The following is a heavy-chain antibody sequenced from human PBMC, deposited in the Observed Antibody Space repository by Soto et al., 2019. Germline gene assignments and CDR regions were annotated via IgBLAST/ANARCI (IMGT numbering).Heavy chain of an antibody. V-gene: IGHV3-48*01. J-gene: IGHJ6*03. CDR3: ARDLSWGSNWYYYMDV. D-gene: IGHD7-27*01. CDR1: GFILSDCA. Sequence: GGSLRLSCATSGFILSDCAMNWVRQAPGKGVEGVSYISSSSSSVIDYADSVKGRFTVSRDNARNSLYLQMNSLRAEDTAVYYCARDLSWGSNWYYYMDVWGKGTTVTVSS. CDR2: ISSSSSSVI.